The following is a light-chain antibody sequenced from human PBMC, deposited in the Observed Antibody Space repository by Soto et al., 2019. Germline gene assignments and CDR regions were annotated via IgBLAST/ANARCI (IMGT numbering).Light chain of an antibody. CDR3: QQCGSSPRT. J-gene: IGKJ1*01. CDR2: GAS. CDR1: QSVSSSY. V-gene: IGKV3-20*01. Sequence: EMVFTQAPGTLSLSPGERATLSCRASQSVSSSYLAWYQQKPGQAPRLLIYGASSRATGIPDRFSGSGSGTDFTLTISRLEPEDFAVYYCQQCGSSPRTFGQGTKVDIK.